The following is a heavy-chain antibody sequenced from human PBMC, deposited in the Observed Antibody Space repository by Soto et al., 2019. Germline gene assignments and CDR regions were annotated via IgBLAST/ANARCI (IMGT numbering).Heavy chain of an antibody. V-gene: IGHV3-7*01. J-gene: IGHJ3*02. D-gene: IGHD6-19*01. Sequence: GGSLRLSCAASGFTFSSYWMSWVRQVPGKGLEWVANIKQDGSEKYYVDSVKGRFTISRDNAKNSLYLQMNSLRAEDTAVYYCARVQADRTSGYSSGFDAFDIWGQGTMVTVSS. CDR1: GFTFSSYW. CDR3: ARVQADRTSGYSSGFDAFDI. CDR2: IKQDGSEK.